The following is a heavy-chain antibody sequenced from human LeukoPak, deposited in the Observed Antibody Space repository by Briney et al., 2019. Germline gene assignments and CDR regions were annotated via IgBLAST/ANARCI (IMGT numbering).Heavy chain of an antibody. Sequence: GGSLRLSCSASGFTFSSYAMHWVRQAPGKGLEYVSAISSNGGSTYYADSVKGRFTISRDNSKNTLYLQMSRLRAEDTAVYYCVRQRITMVRGVISYYGMDVWGKGTTVTVSS. J-gene: IGHJ6*04. CDR2: ISSNGGST. D-gene: IGHD3-10*01. CDR1: GFTFSSYA. V-gene: IGHV3-64D*06. CDR3: VRQRITMVRGVISYYGMDV.